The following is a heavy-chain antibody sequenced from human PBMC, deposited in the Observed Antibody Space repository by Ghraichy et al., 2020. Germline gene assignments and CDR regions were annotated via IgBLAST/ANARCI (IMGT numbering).Heavy chain of an antibody. CDR3: ARGRRDKLLWFGELSNFDY. J-gene: IGHJ4*02. V-gene: IGHV3-74*01. CDR2: INSDGSST. D-gene: IGHD3-10*01. CDR1: GFTFSSYW. Sequence: GGSLRLSCAASGFTFSSYWMHWVRQAPGKGLVWVSRINSDGSSTSYADSVKGRFTISRDNAKNTLYLQMNSLRAEDTAVYYCARGRRDKLLWFGELSNFDYWGQGTLVTVSS.